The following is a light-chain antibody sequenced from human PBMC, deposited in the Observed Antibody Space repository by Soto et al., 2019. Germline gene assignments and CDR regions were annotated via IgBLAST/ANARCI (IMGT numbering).Light chain of an antibody. J-gene: IGLJ3*02. CDR3: AAWEASLNGWV. V-gene: IGLV1-44*01. Sequence: QAVLTQSPSASGTLGQRVTISCSGSTSNIGSNSVNWYQQLPGTAPKLLIYISNQRPSGVPDRFSGSKSGTSGSLDISGLQSEDEADYYCAAWEASLNGWVFGGGTKLTVL. CDR1: TSNIGSNS. CDR2: ISN.